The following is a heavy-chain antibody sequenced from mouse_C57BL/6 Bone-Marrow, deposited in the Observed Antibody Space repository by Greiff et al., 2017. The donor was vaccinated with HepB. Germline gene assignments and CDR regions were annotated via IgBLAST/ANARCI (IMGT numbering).Heavy chain of an antibody. CDR3: AREETGTAWFAY. D-gene: IGHD4-1*01. J-gene: IGHJ3*01. V-gene: IGHV1-64*01. CDR2: IHPNSGST. Sequence: QVQLQQPGAELVKPGASVKLSCKASGYTFTSYWMHWVKQRPGQGLEWIGMIHPNSGSTNYNEKFKSKATLTVDKSSSTAYMQLSSLTSEDSAVYYCAREETGTAWFAYWGQGTLVTVSA. CDR1: GYTFTSYW.